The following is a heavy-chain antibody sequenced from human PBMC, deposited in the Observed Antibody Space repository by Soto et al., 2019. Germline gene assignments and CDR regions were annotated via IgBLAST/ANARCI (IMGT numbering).Heavy chain of an antibody. Sequence: QVQLQESGPGLVKPSETLSLSCTVSGDSINNADYYWSWIRQPPAKGLEWIGYISNSGSTFHNPSLRGRLSMSIDTSKNQFSLRLTSVTAADTAVYYCAKYKVGGSGSYYNAWFDPWGQGTLVTVSS. J-gene: IGHJ5*02. CDR2: ISNSGST. V-gene: IGHV4-30-4*01. CDR3: AKYKVGGSGSYYNAWFDP. CDR1: GDSINNADYY. D-gene: IGHD3-10*01.